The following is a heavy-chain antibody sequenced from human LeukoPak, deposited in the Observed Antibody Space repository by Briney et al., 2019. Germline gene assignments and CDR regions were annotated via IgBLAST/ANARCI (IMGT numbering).Heavy chain of an antibody. CDR2: INPSGGST. J-gene: IGHJ5*02. Sequence: ASVKVSCKACGYTFTSYYMHWVRQAPGQGLEWMGIINPSGGSTSYAQKFQGRVTMTRDTSTSTVYMELSSLRSEDTAVYYCARAQSVTMIVGGWFAPWGQGTLVTVSS. CDR3: ARAQSVTMIVGGWFAP. V-gene: IGHV1-46*01. CDR1: GYTFTSYY. D-gene: IGHD3-22*01.